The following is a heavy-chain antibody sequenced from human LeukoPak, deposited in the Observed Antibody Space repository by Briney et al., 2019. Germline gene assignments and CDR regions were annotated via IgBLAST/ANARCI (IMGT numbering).Heavy chain of an antibody. J-gene: IGHJ6*04. CDR3: ASLTIFGVALMDV. D-gene: IGHD3-3*01. CDR2: ISSSSSYI. Sequence: GSLRLSCAASGFTFSSYSMNWVRQAPGKGLEWVSSISSSSSYIYYADSVKGRFTISRDNAKNSLYLQMNSLRAEDTAVYYCASLTIFGVALMDVWGKGTTVTVSS. CDR1: GFTFSSYS. V-gene: IGHV3-21*01.